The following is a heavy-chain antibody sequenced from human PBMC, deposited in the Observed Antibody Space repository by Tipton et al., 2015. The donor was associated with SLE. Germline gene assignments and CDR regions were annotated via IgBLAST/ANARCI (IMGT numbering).Heavy chain of an antibody. CDR2: IKQDGSEK. CDR3: ARDQDSSSVFDY. V-gene: IGHV3-7*01. CDR1: GFTFSSYG. J-gene: IGHJ4*02. D-gene: IGHD6-13*01. Sequence: SLRLSCAASGFTFSSYGMHWVRQAPGKGLEWVANIKQDGSEKYYADSVKGRFTISRDNAKNSLYLQMNSLRAEDTAVYYCARDQDSSSVFDYWGQGTLVTVSS.